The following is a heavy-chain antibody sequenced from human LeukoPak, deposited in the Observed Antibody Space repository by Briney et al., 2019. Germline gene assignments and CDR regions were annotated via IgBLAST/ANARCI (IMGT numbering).Heavy chain of an antibody. CDR3: AKDRVPAAIGPIDY. CDR1: GCTFSSYG. J-gene: IGHJ4*02. V-gene: IGHV3-33*06. CDR2: IWYDGSNK. Sequence: GRSLRLSCAASGCTFSSYGMHWVRQAPGKGLEWVAVIWYDGSNKYYADSVKGRFTISRDNSKNTLYLQMNSLRAEDTAVYYCAKDRVPAAIGPIDYWGQGTLVTVSS. D-gene: IGHD2-2*02.